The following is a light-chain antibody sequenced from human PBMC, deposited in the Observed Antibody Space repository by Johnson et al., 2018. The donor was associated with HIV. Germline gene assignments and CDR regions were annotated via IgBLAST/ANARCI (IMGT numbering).Light chain of an antibody. CDR3: GTWDSSLSAGRV. Sequence: QSVLTQPPSVSAAPGQKVTISCSGSSSNIGNNYVSWYQQLPGTAPKLLIYDNNKRPSGIPDRFSGSKSSTSATLGITGLQTGDEADYYCGTWDSSLSAGRVFGTGTKVTVL. CDR1: SSNIGNNY. V-gene: IGLV1-51*01. CDR2: DNN. J-gene: IGLJ1*01.